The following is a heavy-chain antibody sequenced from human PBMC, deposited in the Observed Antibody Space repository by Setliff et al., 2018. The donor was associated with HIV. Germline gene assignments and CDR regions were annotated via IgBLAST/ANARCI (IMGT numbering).Heavy chain of an antibody. J-gene: IGHJ3*02. CDR2: INSDGTST. CDR3: ARGRGYSYGYNAFDI. CDR1: GFTFSPYW. D-gene: IGHD5-18*01. Sequence: PGGSLRLSCAASGFTFSPYWMHWVRQAPGKGLVWVSRINSDGTSTTYADSVKGRFTISRDNAKNTLYRQMNSLRAEDTAVYYCARGRGYSYGYNAFDIWGLGTMVTVSS. V-gene: IGHV3-74*03.